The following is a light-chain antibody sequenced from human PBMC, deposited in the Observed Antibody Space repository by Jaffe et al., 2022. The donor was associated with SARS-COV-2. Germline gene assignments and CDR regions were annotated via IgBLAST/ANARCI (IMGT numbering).Light chain of an antibody. CDR1: SGSVSGSYY. CDR3: ALYMGSGISM. J-gene: IGLJ3*02. CDR2: FTN. Sequence: QTVVTQEPSLSVSPGGTVTFTCGLSSGSVSGSYYTSWYQQTPGQAPRTLIYFTNTRSSGVPDRFSGSILGNKAALTITGAQADDESDYYCALYMGSGISMFGGGTKLTVL. V-gene: IGLV8-61*01.